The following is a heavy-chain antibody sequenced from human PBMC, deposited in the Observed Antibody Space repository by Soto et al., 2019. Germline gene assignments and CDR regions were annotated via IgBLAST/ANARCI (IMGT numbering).Heavy chain of an antibody. D-gene: IGHD3-10*01. Sequence: QGQLVQSGAEVKKPGASVKVSLRASGYTLTMADINWVRRATGQGLEGMGWMNPNRGNTGYAQKCKGRVTITRNTAISTAYMELRSLSTGDKAVYYCARGSRGVRFDPCGQGTLVTVSS. CDR1: GYTLTMAD. CDR3: ARGSRGVRFDP. V-gene: IGHV1-8*01. CDR2: MNPNRGNT. J-gene: IGHJ5*02.